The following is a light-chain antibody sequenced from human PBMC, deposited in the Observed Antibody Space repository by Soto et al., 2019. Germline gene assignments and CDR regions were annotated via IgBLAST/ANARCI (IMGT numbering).Light chain of an antibody. Sequence: QSVLTQPHSASGTPGQRVTISCSGSSSNIGTSSVHCFQQLPGTAPKLLISTTNQRPSGVPERFSGSKSGTSASLAISGLQSEDEADYYCAAWDESLNGHVFGTGTKVTVL. CDR3: AAWDESLNGHV. V-gene: IGLV1-44*01. CDR1: SSNIGTSS. CDR2: TTN. J-gene: IGLJ1*01.